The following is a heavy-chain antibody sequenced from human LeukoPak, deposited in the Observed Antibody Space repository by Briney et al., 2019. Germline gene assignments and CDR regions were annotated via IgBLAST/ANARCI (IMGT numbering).Heavy chain of an antibody. CDR1: GGSFSGYY. D-gene: IGHD3-16*02. V-gene: IGHV4-34*01. Sequence: SETLSLPCAVYGGSFSGYYWSWIRQPPGKGLEWIGSIYYSGSTYYNPSLKSRVTISVDTSKNQFSLKLSSVTAADTAVYYCARHFVGDYWGQGTLVTVSS. J-gene: IGHJ4*02. CDR2: IYYSGST. CDR3: ARHFVGDY.